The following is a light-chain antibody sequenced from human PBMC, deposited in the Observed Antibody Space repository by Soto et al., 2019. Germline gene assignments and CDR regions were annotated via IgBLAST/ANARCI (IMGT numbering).Light chain of an antibody. CDR2: AAS. J-gene: IGKJ1*01. Sequence: DIQMTQSPSSLSASVGDRVTITCRARQSIDNYLNWYQQKPGKAPNLLIYAASTLLSGVPSRFSCRGSGTHFTLTISSLQPEDFATYYCQQSYSSPETFGQGTKVEIK. CDR1: QSIDNY. V-gene: IGKV1-39*01. CDR3: QQSYSSPET.